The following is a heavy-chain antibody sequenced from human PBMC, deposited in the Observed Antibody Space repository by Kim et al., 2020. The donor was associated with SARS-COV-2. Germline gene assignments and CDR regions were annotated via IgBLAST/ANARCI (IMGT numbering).Heavy chain of an antibody. Sequence: SQTLSLTCAISGDSVSSNSAAWNWIRQSPSRGLEWLGRTYYRSKWYNDYAVSVKSRITINPDTSKNQFSLQLNSVTPEDTAVYYCAREGAPGDSGWYWFDPWGQGTLVTVSS. CDR2: TYYRSKWYN. D-gene: IGHD6-19*01. CDR1: GDSVSSNSAA. CDR3: AREGAPGDSGWYWFDP. V-gene: IGHV6-1*01. J-gene: IGHJ5*02.